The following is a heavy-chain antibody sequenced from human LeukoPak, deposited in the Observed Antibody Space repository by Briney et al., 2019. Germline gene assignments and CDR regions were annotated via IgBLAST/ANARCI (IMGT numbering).Heavy chain of an antibody. V-gene: IGHV3-33*06. Sequence: PGKSLRLSCAASGITFTKNTFHWVSQAPGKAMEWVAVIWSDGSQKYYADSVKGRFTISRDNSKDTLYLQRDSLRVEDTAVYYCLKESTGGAIFDYWGQGTLVIVSS. D-gene: IGHD1-26*01. CDR1: GITFTKNT. J-gene: IGHJ4*02. CDR2: IWSDGSQK. CDR3: LKESTGGAIFDY.